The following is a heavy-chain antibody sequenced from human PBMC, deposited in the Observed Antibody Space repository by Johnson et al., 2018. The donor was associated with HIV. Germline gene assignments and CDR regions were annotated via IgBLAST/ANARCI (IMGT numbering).Heavy chain of an antibody. V-gene: IGHV3-30*04. CDR2: ISYDGSNK. CDR1: GFTFSSYT. Sequence: QVQLVESGGGVVQPGRSLRLSCAASGFTFSSYTMHWVRQAPGKGLEWVAVISYDGSNKYYADSVKGRFTISRDNSKNTLYLQMNSLRAEDTAGYYCAREGGNNWNDIAFDIWGQGTMVTVSS. D-gene: IGHD1-1*01. J-gene: IGHJ3*02. CDR3: AREGGNNWNDIAFDI.